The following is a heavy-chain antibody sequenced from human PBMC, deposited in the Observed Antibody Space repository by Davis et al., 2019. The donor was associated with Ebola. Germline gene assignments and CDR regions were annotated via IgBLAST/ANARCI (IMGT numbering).Heavy chain of an antibody. CDR2: IYPGDSDT. CDR1: GYSFTDYW. V-gene: IGHV5-51*01. J-gene: IGHJ6*03. D-gene: IGHD3-3*01. Sequence: GESLKISCMGSGYSFTDYWIAWVRQMPGKGLEWMGIIYPGDSDTRYSPSLQGQVTISADKSISTAYLQWSSLKASDNAMYYCARGPYYDFWSGYMDVWGKGTTVTVSS. CDR3: ARGPYYDFWSGYMDV.